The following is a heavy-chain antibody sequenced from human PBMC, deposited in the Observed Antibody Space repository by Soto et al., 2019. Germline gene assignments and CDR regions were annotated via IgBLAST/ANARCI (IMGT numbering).Heavy chain of an antibody. Sequence: PGVSLRLSCAASGFTFSSYSMNWVRQAPGKGLEWVSSISSSSSYIYYADSVKGRFTISRDNAKNSLYLQMNSLRAEDTAVYYCARDAPPWYYDSSGVWGQGTMVTVSS. CDR3: ARDAPPWYYDSSGV. J-gene: IGHJ3*01. CDR1: GFTFSSYS. D-gene: IGHD3-22*01. V-gene: IGHV3-21*01. CDR2: ISSSSSYI.